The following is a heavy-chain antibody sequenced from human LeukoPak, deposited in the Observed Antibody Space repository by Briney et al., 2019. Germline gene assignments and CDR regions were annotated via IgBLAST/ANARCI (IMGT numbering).Heavy chain of an antibody. J-gene: IGHJ6*03. CDR1: GGFFSGYY. CDR2: NYYSGST. Sequence: TPSETLSLTCAVYGGFFSGYYWSWLRQPPGKALEWIGYNYYSGSTNHNPSLKSRVTISVDTSKNQFSLKLSSVTAADTAVYYCARAANWNYGTYYYYYMDVWGKGTTVTVSS. CDR3: ARAANWNYGTYYYYYMDV. V-gene: IGHV4-59*01. D-gene: IGHD1-7*01.